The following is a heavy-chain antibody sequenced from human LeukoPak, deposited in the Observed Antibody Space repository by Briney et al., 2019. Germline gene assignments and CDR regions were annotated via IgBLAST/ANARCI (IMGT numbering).Heavy chain of an antibody. CDR2: INPVSGGT. J-gene: IGHJ4*02. V-gene: IGHV1-2*02. Sequence: ASVKVSCKASGYTFTDYYMHWVRLAPGQGPEWMGWINPVSGGTTYTQKFQARVTMTRDTSISTAYMELSRLTSGDTAVYYCATYSSSWSSFDFWGQGTLVTVSS. CDR1: GYTFTDYY. CDR3: ATYSSSWSSFDF. D-gene: IGHD6-13*01.